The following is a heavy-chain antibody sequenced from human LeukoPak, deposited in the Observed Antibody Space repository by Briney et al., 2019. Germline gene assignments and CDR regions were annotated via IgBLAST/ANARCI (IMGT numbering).Heavy chain of an antibody. CDR1: GYTFTSYY. V-gene: IGHV1-46*01. D-gene: IGHD6-13*01. CDR2: INPSGGST. Sequence: ASVKVSCKASGYTFTSYYMHWVRQAPGQGLEWMGIINPSGGSTSYAQKFQGRVTMTRDTSTSTVYMELSSLRSEDTAVYYCARDTGYSSSWYHNWFDPWGQGTLVTVSS. CDR3: ARDTGYSSSWYHNWFDP. J-gene: IGHJ5*02.